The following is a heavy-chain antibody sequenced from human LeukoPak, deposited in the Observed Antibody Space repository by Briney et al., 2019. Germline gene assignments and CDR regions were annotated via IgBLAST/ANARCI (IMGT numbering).Heavy chain of an antibody. CDR3: ARDPSAVRANTYA. CDR1: GFTVSNNW. J-gene: IGHJ5*02. D-gene: IGHD2-2*01. Sequence: PGGSLRLSCAASGFTVSNNWMNWVRQAPGKGLEWVSLIYSDGGTYYADSVKGRFTISRDHSKNTLYLQMNSLRAEDTAVYYCARDPSAVRANTYAWGQGTLVTVSS. V-gene: IGHV3-66*01. CDR2: IYSDGGT.